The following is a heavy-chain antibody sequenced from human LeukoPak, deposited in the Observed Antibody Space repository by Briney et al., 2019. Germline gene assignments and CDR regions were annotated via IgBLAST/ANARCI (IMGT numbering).Heavy chain of an antibody. Sequence: SETLSLTCTVSGGSISSGDYYWSWIRQPPGKGLEWIGCIYYSGSTYYNPSLKSRVTISVDTSKNQFSLKLSSVTAADTAVYYCAREEANSSGXXGXPHCWGQGTLVTVSS. V-gene: IGHV4-30-4*01. CDR1: GGSISSGDYY. D-gene: IGHD3-22*01. CDR2: IYYSGST. CDR3: AREEANSSGXXGXPHC. J-gene: IGHJ4*02.